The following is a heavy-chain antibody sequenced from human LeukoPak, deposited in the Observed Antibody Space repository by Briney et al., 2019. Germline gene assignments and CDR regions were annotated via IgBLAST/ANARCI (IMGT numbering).Heavy chain of an antibody. Sequence: GGSLRLSCAASGFTFSDHYMDWVHQAPGKGLEWVGRSRNKANSYTTEYAAPVKGRFTISRDDSKDSLYLQMTSLKTEDTAVYYCTRDSDYYYMDVWGKGTTVTVS. CDR3: TRDSDYYYMDV. CDR1: GFTFSDHY. D-gene: IGHD6-19*01. V-gene: IGHV3-72*01. J-gene: IGHJ6*03. CDR2: SRNKANSYTT.